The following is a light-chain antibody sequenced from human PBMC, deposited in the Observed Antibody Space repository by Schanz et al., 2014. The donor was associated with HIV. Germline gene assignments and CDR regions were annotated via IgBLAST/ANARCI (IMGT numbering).Light chain of an antibody. CDR3: HHYGDSRGT. V-gene: IGKV3-20*01. CDR1: PRLSSSY. Sequence: ERVMTQSPATLSLSPGERATLSCGASPRLSSSYLAWYQQKRDQPPRLVIYATSTRAAGIPDRFSGTGSGTDFTLTISRLEPDDFAVYYCHHYGDSRGTFGGGTEVEIK. CDR2: ATS. J-gene: IGKJ4*02.